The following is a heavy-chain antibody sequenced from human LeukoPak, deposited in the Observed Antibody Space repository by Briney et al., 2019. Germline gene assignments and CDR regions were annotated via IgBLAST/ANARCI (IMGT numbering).Heavy chain of an antibody. V-gene: IGHV3-7*01. CDR3: ARDGARHCTDGSCTVY. CDR1: GLTFRRYW. J-gene: IGHJ4*02. Sequence: PWGSLRLSCAASGLTFRRYWMAWVRQAPGKGLEWVANIKEDGSETYYVGSVKGRFTVSRDNAKNSLYLQMNSLRVEDTAVYYCARDGARHCTDGSCTVYWGQGTLVPVSS. CDR2: IKEDGSET. D-gene: IGHD2-15*01.